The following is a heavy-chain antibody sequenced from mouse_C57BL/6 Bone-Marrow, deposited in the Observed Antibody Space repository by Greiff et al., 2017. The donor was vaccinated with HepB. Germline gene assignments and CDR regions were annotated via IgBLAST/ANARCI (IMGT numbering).Heavy chain of an antibody. D-gene: IGHD1-1*01. CDR3: ARGGYYYGFSY. V-gene: IGHV2-2*01. Sequence: QVQLKESGPGLVQPSQSLSITCTVSGFSLTSYGVHWVRQSPGKGLEWLGVIWRGGSTDYNAAFIYRLSISKDNPKSQVFFKMNSLQADDTAIYYCARGGYYYGFSYGGQGTLVTVSA. J-gene: IGHJ3*01. CDR2: IWRGGST. CDR1: GFSLTSYG.